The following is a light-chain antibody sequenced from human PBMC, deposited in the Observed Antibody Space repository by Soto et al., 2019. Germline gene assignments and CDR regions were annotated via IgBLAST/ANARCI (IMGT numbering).Light chain of an antibody. CDR2: KAS. Sequence: DIQMTQSPSTLSASVGDRVTITCRASQSISSWLAWYQQKPGKAPKLLIYKASSLESGVPSRFSGSGSGTEFTLTISSLQPDDFATYYCQQLNKYPSTFGGGTKVEIK. V-gene: IGKV1-5*03. CDR1: QSISSW. CDR3: QQLNKYPST. J-gene: IGKJ4*01.